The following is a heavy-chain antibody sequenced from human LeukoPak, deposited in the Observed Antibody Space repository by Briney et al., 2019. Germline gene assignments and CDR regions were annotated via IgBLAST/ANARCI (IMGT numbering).Heavy chain of an antibody. CDR2: ISYDGTIR. Sequence: PGGSLRLSCAASGLTFSSYGMHWVRQAPGKGLEWVAVISYDGTIRNYADSVKGRFTISRDNSKNTLYLQMNSLTAEDTALYYWAKGGCSSTTCYLANPWGQGTLVTVSS. V-gene: IGHV3-30*18. CDR3: AKGGCSSTTCYLANP. CDR1: GLTFSSYG. J-gene: IGHJ5*02. D-gene: IGHD2-2*01.